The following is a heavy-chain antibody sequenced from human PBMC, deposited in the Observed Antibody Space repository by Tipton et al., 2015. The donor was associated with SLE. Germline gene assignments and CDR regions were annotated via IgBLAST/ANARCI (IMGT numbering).Heavy chain of an antibody. V-gene: IGHV4-59*11. CDR2: IYSGGST. CDR3: ARGFLEMFDP. J-gene: IGHJ5*02. Sequence: LRLSCTVSGGSISSHYWSWIRQPPGKTLEWIGYIYSGGSTNYNPSLKSRVSISVDTSKNQISLKLSSVTAADTAVYYCARGFLEMFDPWGPGTLVTVSA. D-gene: IGHD3-3*01. CDR1: GGSISSHY.